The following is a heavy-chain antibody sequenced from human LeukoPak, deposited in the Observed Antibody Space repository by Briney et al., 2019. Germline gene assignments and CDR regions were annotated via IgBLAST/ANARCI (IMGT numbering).Heavy chain of an antibody. CDR1: GYTSTGYY. Sequence: ASVKVSCKASGYTSTGYYMHWVRQAPGQGLEWMGWINPNSGGTNYAQKFQGRVTMTRDTSISTAYMELSRLRSDDTAVYYCAREHIVTSGPAGWFDPWGQGTLVTVSS. CDR3: AREHIVTSGPAGWFDP. CDR2: INPNSGGT. J-gene: IGHJ5*02. D-gene: IGHD2-21*01. V-gene: IGHV1-2*02.